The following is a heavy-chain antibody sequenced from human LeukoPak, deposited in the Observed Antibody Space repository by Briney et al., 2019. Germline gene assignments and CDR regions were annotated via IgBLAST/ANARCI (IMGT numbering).Heavy chain of an antibody. D-gene: IGHD6-13*01. J-gene: IGHJ4*02. CDR2: IYYSGST. Sequence: SETLSLTCTVSGGSISSSSYYWGWIRQPPGKGLEWIGSIYYSGSTYYNPSLKSRVTISVDTSKNQFSLKLSSVTAADTAVYYCARGSSWYGVDYWGQGTLVTVSS. CDR3: ARGSSWYGVDY. CDR1: GGSISSSSYY. V-gene: IGHV4-39*07.